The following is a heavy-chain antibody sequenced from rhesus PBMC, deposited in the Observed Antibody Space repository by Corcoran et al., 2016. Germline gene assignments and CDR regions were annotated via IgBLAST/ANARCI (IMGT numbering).Heavy chain of an antibody. CDR1: GGSISSRY. J-gene: IGHJ4*01. CDR2: IYGSGSST. CDR3: ARRLIATFDY. D-gene: IGHD6-13*01. Sequence: QLQLQESGPGLVKPSETLSVTCAVSGGSISSRYWSWIRQAPGKGLEWIGYIYGSGSSTNYNPSLKSRVTLSVDTSKNQLSLKLSSVTAADTAVYYCARRLIATFDYWGQGVLVTVSS. V-gene: IGHV4-169*01.